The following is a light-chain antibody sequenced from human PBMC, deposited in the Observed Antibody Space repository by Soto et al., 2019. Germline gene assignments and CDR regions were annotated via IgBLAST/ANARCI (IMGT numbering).Light chain of an antibody. CDR2: DAS. Sequence: DIQLTQSPSTLSASVGDRVTITCRAGQSITNLLAWYQQKPGKAPKLLIYDASRLQSGVPSRFSGSGSGTQFTLTIISLLPDDFATYYCQQYKSYSPVTFGQGTKLELK. V-gene: IGKV1-5*01. CDR1: QSITNL. CDR3: QQYKSYSPVT. J-gene: IGKJ2*01.